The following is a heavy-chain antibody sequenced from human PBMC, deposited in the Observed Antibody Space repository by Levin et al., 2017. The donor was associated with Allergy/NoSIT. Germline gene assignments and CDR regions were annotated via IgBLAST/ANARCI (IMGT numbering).Heavy chain of an antibody. CDR3: ARGRGFFYYYGVDV. Sequence: GESLKISCAASGFTFSSIWMSWVRQAPGKGLEWVANIKRDGSEKYYVDSVKGRFTISRDNAKYSLYLQMDSLRVEDTGVFYCARGRGFFYYYGVDVWGQGTTVTVSS. CDR1: GFTFSSIW. V-gene: IGHV3-7*01. CDR2: IKRDGSEK. D-gene: IGHD2/OR15-2a*01. J-gene: IGHJ6*02.